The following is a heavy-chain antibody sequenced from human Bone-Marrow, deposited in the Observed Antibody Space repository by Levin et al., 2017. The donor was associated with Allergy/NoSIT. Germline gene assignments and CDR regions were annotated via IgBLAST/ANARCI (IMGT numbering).Heavy chain of an antibody. CDR3: ARGRVSAFDI. D-gene: IGHD5-18*01. Sequence: SETLSLTCAISGDSVSSSNVAWNWIRQSPSRGLEWLGRTYYRSKWYNHYAESVNSRISINLDTSKNYLSLQLNSVTPEDTAVYYCARGRVSAFDIWGQGTMVTVSS. J-gene: IGHJ3*02. CDR1: GDSVSSSNVA. CDR2: TYYRSKWYN. V-gene: IGHV6-1*01.